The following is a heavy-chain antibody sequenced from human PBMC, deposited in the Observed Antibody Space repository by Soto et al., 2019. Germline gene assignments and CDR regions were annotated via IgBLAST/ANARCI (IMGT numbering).Heavy chain of an antibody. CDR3: ARERPDGARLDP. D-gene: IGHD6-6*01. J-gene: IGHJ5*02. CDR2: MYHSGST. CDR1: GGSISSGCYS. V-gene: IGHV4-30-2*05. Sequence: SETLSLTCAVSGGSISSGCYSWSWIRQPPGKGLEWIGYMYHSGSTYYNPSLKSRVTISVDTSKNQFSLKLSSVTAADTAVYYCARERPDGARLDPWGQGTLVTVSS.